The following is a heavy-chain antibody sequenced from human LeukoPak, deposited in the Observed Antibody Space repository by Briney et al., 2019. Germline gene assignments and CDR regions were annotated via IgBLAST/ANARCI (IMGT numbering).Heavy chain of an antibody. Sequence: KSSETLSLTCAVYGGSFSGYYWSWIRQPPGKGLEWIGEINHSGSTNYNPSLKSRVIISVDTSKNQFSLKLSSVTAADTAVYYCARGHIVATISRGWFDPWGQGTLVTVSS. CDR3: ARGHIVATISRGWFDP. CDR1: GGSFSGYY. D-gene: IGHD5-12*01. CDR2: INHSGST. J-gene: IGHJ5*02. V-gene: IGHV4-34*01.